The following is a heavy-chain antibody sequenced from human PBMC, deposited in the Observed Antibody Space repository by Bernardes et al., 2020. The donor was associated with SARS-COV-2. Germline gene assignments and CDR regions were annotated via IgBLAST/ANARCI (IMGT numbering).Heavy chain of an antibody. CDR1: GGSMSSYY. CDR2: IYYSGST. J-gene: IGHJ1*01. V-gene: IGHV4-59*08. CDR3: ARLRADSLGGGFDS. D-gene: IGHD1-26*01. Sequence: SETLYLTCTVSGGSMSSYYWSWIRQPPGKELEWIAYIYYSGSTDYNPSLKSRVTISIDTSKNQFSLKLGSVTAADTAMHYCARLRADSLGGGFDSWGQGTLVTVAP.